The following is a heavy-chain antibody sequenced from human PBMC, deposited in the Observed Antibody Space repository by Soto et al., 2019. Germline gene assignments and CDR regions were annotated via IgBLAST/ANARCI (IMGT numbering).Heavy chain of an antibody. J-gene: IGHJ6*02. Sequence: GGSLRLSCAASGLTFTKAWMSWVRQAPGKGLEWVGRIESRADGGTTEYGAPVKGRFTISRDDSQNTLFLQMSSLRTEDTAVYYCAKDRDYGDNWDPLDVWGQGATVTVSS. V-gene: IGHV3-15*04. CDR1: GLTFTKAW. CDR2: IESRADGGTT. D-gene: IGHD4-17*01. CDR3: AKDRDYGDNWDPLDV.